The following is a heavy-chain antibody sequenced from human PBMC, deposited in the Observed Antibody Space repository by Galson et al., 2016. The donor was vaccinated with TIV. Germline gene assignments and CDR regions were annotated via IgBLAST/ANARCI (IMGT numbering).Heavy chain of an antibody. CDR1: GGTFSNFV. D-gene: IGHD3-10*01. Sequence: SVKVSCKASGGTFSNFVICWVRQAPGQGLEWRGNINPIFGTANYAQKFQGRVTITADTSTSTSYMKLSSLRSDDTAVYYFARGRGYYFGSGSSYFYYWGQGSLVTVSS. V-gene: IGHV1-69*06. J-gene: IGHJ4*02. CDR3: ARGRGYYFGSGSSYFYY. CDR2: INPIFGTA.